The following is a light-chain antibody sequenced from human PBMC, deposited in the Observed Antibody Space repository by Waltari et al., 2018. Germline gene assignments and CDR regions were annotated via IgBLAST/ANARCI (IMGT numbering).Light chain of an antibody. V-gene: IGLV2-8*01. J-gene: IGLJ1*01. Sequence: QSALTQPPSASGSPGQSVTISCTGTSNDVGVYDYVSWYQQHPGKAPKLLIYEGSKRPSGVPDRFSGSKSGNTASLTVSGLQAEDEADYYCASYGRNKNCLFGTGTKVTVL. CDR1: SNDVGVYDY. CDR3: ASYGRNKNCL. CDR2: EGS.